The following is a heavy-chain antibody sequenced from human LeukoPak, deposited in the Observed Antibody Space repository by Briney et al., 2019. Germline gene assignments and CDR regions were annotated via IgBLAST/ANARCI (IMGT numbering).Heavy chain of an antibody. Sequence: PGGSLRLSCAASGFTFCNAWISWVRQAPEKGLEWVGRIKSKTDGGTTDYAAPVKGRFTISRDDSKNTLYLQMNSLKTEDTAVYYCTIGYCSGGSCYGYYFDYWGQGTLVTVCS. CDR2: IKSKTDGGTT. CDR1: GFTFCNAW. D-gene: IGHD2-15*01. J-gene: IGHJ4*02. CDR3: TIGYCSGGSCYGYYFDY. V-gene: IGHV3-15*01.